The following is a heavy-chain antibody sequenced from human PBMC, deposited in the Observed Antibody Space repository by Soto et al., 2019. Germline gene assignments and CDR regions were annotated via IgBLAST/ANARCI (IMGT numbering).Heavy chain of an antibody. CDR1: GYTFTSYD. Sequence: QVQLVQSGAEVKKPGASVKVSCKASGYTFTSYDINWVRQATGQGLEWMGWMNPNSGNTGYAQKFQGRVTMTKNSSISTAYMELSSLRSEDTAVYYCARGSPIVVVNDAFDIWGQGTMVTVSS. CDR2: MNPNSGNT. J-gene: IGHJ3*02. V-gene: IGHV1-8*01. CDR3: ARGSPIVVVNDAFDI. D-gene: IGHD2-21*01.